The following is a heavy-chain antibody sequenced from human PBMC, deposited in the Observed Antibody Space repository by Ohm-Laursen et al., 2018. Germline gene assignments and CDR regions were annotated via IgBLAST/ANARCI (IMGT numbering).Heavy chain of an antibody. CDR2: IYYSGST. J-gene: IGHJ4*02. Sequence: SETLSLTCTVSGGSISSYYWSWIRQPPGKGLEWIGYIYYSGSTYYNPSLKSRVTISVDTSKNQFSLKLSSVTAADTAVYFCARHERIVGAPDYYFDYWGQGTLVTVSS. CDR3: ARHERIVGAPDYYFDY. CDR1: GGSISSYY. D-gene: IGHD1-26*01. V-gene: IGHV4-59*08.